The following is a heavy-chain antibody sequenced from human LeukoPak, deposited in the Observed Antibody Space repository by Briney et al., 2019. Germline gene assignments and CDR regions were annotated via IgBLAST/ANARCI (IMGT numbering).Heavy chain of an antibody. V-gene: IGHV4-59*01. CDR3: ARDNWNDWYFDL. J-gene: IGHJ2*01. D-gene: IGHD1-1*01. Sequence: SETLSLTCTVSGGSISSYYWSWIRQPPGKGLEWIVYIYYSGSTNYNPSLKSRVTISVDTSKNQFSLKLSSVTAADTAVYYCARDNWNDWYFDLWGRGTLVAVSS. CDR1: GGSISSYY. CDR2: IYYSGST.